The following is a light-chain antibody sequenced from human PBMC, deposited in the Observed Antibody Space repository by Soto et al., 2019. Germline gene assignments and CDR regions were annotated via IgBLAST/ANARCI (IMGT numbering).Light chain of an antibody. V-gene: IGLV2-14*01. CDR2: DVS. J-gene: IGLJ1*01. CDR1: SSDVGGYNY. CDR3: SSYTSSSTLEV. Sequence: QSALTQPPSASGAFGQSVTISCTGTSSDVGGYNYVSWYQQHPGKAPKLMIYDVSNRPSGVSNRFSGSKSGNTASLTISGLQAEDEADYYCSSYTSSSTLEVFGTGTKVTVL.